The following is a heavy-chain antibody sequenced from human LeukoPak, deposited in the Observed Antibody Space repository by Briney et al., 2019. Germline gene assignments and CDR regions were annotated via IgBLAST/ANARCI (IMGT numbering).Heavy chain of an antibody. Sequence: ASVKVSCKASGYTFTSYAMHWVRQAPGQGLEWMGWINPNSGGTNYAQKFQGRVTMTRDTSISTAYMELSRLRSDDTAVYYCASDTGIAAAPFDYWGQGTLVTVSS. V-gene: IGHV1-2*02. CDR1: GYTFTSYA. CDR2: INPNSGGT. J-gene: IGHJ4*02. CDR3: ASDTGIAAAPFDY. D-gene: IGHD6-13*01.